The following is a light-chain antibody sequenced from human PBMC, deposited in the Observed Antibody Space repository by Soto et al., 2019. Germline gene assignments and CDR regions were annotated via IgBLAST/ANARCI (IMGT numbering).Light chain of an antibody. CDR2: GIS. CDR1: HTISSSY. J-gene: IGKJ1*01. Sequence: EIVLTQSPGTLSLSPGERATLSCRASHTISSSYLAWYQQKPGQAPRLLMYGISRRATGIPDRFSGSGSGTAFTLPITRLEPEDVAVYYCQQYVTSSPRTFGQGTKVEIK. V-gene: IGKV3-20*01. CDR3: QQYVTSSPRT.